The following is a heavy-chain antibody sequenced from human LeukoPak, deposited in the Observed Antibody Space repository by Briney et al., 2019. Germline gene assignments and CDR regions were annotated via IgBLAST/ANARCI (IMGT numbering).Heavy chain of an antibody. CDR1: GFSFDNYG. CDR2: FSSRKNIV. V-gene: IGHV3-48*01. Sequence: PGGPLRLSCVTSGFSFDNYGMSWVRRAPGKGLEWISYFSSRKNIVNYADSVKSRFTISRDKAKTSLYLQMNSLRAEDTAVYYCVRDQQWESPHYFDFWGQGTPVTVSS. CDR3: VRDQQWESPHYFDF. D-gene: IGHD1-26*01. J-gene: IGHJ4*02.